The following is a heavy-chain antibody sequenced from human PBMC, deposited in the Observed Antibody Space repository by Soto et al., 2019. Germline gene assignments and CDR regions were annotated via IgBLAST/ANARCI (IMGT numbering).Heavy chain of an antibody. CDR1: GGSISSGGYS. V-gene: IGHV4-30-2*01. Sequence: QLQLQESGSGLVRPSQTLSLTCAVSGGSISSGGYSWNWIRQPPGKGVECIGYIYHSGSTLYNPSLKSRVTISVDKSKNQFSLKLSSVTAADTAVYYCARDQLEGNWFDPWGQGTLVTVSS. CDR3: ARDQLEGNWFDP. CDR2: IYHSGST. D-gene: IGHD1-1*01. J-gene: IGHJ5*02.